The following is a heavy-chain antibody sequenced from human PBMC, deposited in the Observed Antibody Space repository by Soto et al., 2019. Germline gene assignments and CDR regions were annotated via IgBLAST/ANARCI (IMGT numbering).Heavy chain of an antibody. V-gene: IGHV3-23*01. CDR2: ISGSGEST. Sequence: SLRLSCAASGFTFSNYALSWVRQAPGKGLEWVSAISGSGESTYYSDSVRGRFTVSRDISKNILYLQMNSLRAEDTAVYYCAKVKDAFGGVIAYFDRWGQGTLVTVSS. J-gene: IGHJ4*02. CDR1: GFTFSNYA. CDR3: AKVKDAFGGVIAYFDR. D-gene: IGHD3-16*02.